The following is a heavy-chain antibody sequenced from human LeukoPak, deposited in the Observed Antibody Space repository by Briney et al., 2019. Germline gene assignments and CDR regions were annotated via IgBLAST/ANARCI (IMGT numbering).Heavy chain of an antibody. CDR3: AKEGSSGWYGEYYFDY. D-gene: IGHD6-19*01. CDR2: IRYDGSNK. V-gene: IGHV3-30*02. J-gene: IGHJ4*02. CDR1: GFTFSSYG. Sequence: PGGSLRLSCAASGFTFSSYGMHWVRQAPGKGLEWVAFIRYDGSNKYYVDSVKGRFTISRDNSKNTLYLQMNSLRAEDTAVYYCAKEGSSGWYGEYYFDYWGQGTLVTVSS.